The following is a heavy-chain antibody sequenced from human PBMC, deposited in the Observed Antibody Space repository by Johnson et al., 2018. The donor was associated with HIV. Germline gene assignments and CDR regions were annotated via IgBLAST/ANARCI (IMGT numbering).Heavy chain of an antibody. CDR2: ISWNSGSI. CDR3: AKGLGWELLTHDAFDS. Sequence: VQLVESGGGLVQPGRSLRLSCAASGFTFDDYAMHWVRQATGKGLEWVSGISWNSGSIGYADSVKGRFTISRDNAKNSLYLQMNSLRAEDTALYYCAKGLGWELLTHDAFDSWGQGTMVTVSS. D-gene: IGHD1-26*01. J-gene: IGHJ3*02. CDR1: GFTFDDYA. V-gene: IGHV3-9*01.